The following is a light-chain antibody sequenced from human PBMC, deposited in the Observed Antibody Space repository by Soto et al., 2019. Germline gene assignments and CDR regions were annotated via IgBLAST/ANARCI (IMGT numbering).Light chain of an antibody. Sequence: QSVLTQPASVSGSPGQSITISCTGTSSDVGVYNYVSWYQQHPGKAPKIMIYDVSNRPSGVSNRFSGSKSGNTASLTISGLQAEDEADYYCSSYTDTSTLVFGGGTKLTVL. CDR1: SSDVGVYNY. CDR2: DVS. CDR3: SSYTDTSTLV. V-gene: IGLV2-14*01. J-gene: IGLJ2*01.